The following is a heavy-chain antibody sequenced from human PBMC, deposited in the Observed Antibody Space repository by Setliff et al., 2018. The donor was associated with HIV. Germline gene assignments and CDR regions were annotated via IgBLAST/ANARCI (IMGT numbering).Heavy chain of an antibody. J-gene: IGHJ2*01. D-gene: IGHD5-12*01. CDR3: ATSRYGGYDSWYFDL. CDR2: IYYSGST. Sequence: SETLSLTCTVSGDSINSGNYYWSWIRQHPGKGLEWIGYIYYSGSTYYNPSLKSRVTISVDTSKNQFSLKLSSVTAADTAVYYCATSRYGGYDSWYFDLWGRGTLVTVSS. CDR1: GDSINSGNYY. V-gene: IGHV4-31*03.